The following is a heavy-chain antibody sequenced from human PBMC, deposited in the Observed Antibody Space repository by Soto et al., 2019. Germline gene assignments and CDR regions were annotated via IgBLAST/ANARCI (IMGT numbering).Heavy chain of an antibody. J-gene: IGHJ4*02. CDR3: ATYYDDGDNSFDY. D-gene: IGHD3-16*01. V-gene: IGHV4-39*01. CDR1: GGSISSSNYY. CDR2: IYNSGST. Sequence: QLRLQESGPGLVKPSGTLSLTCTVSGGSISSSNYYWGWIRQPPGKGLEWVGSIYNSGSTYYNPSTESPVTLSADPSKNQFSLRLSSMTAADTATYYCATYYDDGDNSFDYWGQGTLVIVSS.